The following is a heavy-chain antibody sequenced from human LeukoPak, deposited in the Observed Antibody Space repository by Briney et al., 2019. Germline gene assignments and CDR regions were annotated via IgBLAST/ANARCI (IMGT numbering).Heavy chain of an antibody. V-gene: IGHV3-21*04. CDR2: ISSSSSYI. Sequence: KSGGSLRLSCAASGFTFSSYSMNWVRQAPGKGLEWVSSISSSSSYIYYADSVKGRFTISRDNSKNTLYLQMNSLRAEDTAVYYCAKSPLNGAFDIWGQGTMVTVSS. CDR3: AKSPLNGAFDI. CDR1: GFTFSSYS. J-gene: IGHJ3*02.